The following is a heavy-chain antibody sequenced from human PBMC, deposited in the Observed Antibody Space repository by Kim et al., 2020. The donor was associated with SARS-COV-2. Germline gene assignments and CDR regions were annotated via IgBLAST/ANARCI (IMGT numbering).Heavy chain of an antibody. J-gene: IGHJ4*02. CDR3: AKREYGSGSPPYYFDY. CDR2: ISGSGGST. D-gene: IGHD3-10*01. CDR1: GFTFSSYA. Sequence: GGSLRLYCAASGFTFSSYAMSWVRQAPGKGLEWVSAISGSGGSTYYADSVKGRFTISRDNSKNTLYLQMNSLRAEDTAVYYCAKREYGSGSPPYYFDYWGQGTLVTVSS. V-gene: IGHV3-23*01.